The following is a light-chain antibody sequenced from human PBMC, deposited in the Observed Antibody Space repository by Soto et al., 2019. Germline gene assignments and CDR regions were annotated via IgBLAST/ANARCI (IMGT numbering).Light chain of an antibody. CDR1: QSISTY. J-gene: IGKJ1*01. Sequence: DIQMTQSPSTLSASVGDRVTITCRASQSISTYLNWYQQKLGKAPTLLIYAASSLQSGVPSRFRGGGSGTDFTLTISNLQPEDFATYFCQQCYGSPRTFGQVTNVDIK. V-gene: IGKV1-39*01. CDR3: QQCYGSPRT. CDR2: AAS.